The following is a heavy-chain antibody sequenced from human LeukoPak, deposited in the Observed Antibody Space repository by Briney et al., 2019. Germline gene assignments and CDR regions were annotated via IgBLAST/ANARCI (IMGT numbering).Heavy chain of an antibody. V-gene: IGHV4-59*12. D-gene: IGHD3-10*01. CDR1: GGSMSSYY. CDR3: ARDYYDSGSSAL. Sequence: PSETLSLTCTVSGGSMSSYYWSWIRQPPGKGLEWIGYIFYSGSTKYNPSLKSRVTISVDTSKNQFSLKLSSVTAADTAVYYCARDYYDSGSSALWGQGTLVTVAS. J-gene: IGHJ4*02. CDR2: IFYSGST.